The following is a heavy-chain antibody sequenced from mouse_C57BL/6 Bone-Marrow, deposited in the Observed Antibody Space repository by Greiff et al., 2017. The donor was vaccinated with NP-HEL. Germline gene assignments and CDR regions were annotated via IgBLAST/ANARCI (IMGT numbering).Heavy chain of an antibody. Sequence: EVKLVESGGGLVQPGGSLSLSCAASGFTFTDYYMSWVRQPPGKALEWLGFIRNKANGYTTEYSASVKGRFTISRDNSQSILYLQMNALRAEDSATYYCARTGTSGFAYWGQGTLVTVSA. D-gene: IGHD4-1*01. CDR3: ARTGTSGFAY. CDR1: GFTFTDYY. V-gene: IGHV7-3*01. J-gene: IGHJ3*01. CDR2: IRNKANGYTT.